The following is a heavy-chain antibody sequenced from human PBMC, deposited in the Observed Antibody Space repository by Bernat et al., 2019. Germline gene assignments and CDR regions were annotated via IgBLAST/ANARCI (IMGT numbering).Heavy chain of an antibody. CDR2: ISYDGSNK. CDR1: GFTFSSYA. J-gene: IGHJ4*02. CDR3: ARAYLSIVVVTAIGDLVPGE. Sequence: QVQLVESGGGVVQPGRSLRLSCAASGFTFSSYAMHWVRQAPGKGLEWVAVISYDGSNKYYADSVKGRFTISRDKSKNTLYLQMNSLRAEDTAVYYCARAYLSIVVVTAIGDLVPGEWGRGTLVTVSS. V-gene: IGHV3-30-3*01. D-gene: IGHD2-21*02.